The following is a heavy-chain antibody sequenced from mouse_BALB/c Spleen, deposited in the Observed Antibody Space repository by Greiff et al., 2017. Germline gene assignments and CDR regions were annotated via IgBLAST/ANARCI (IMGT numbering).Heavy chain of an antibody. Sequence: EVKLMESGPSLVKPSQTLSLTCSVTGDSITSGYWNWIRKFPGNKLEYMGYISYSGSTYYNPSLKSRISISRDTSKNQYYLQLNSVTTEDTATYYCARSGGYDYAMDYWGQGTSVTVSS. V-gene: IGHV3-8*02. J-gene: IGHJ4*01. CDR2: ISYSGST. D-gene: IGHD1-1*02. CDR3: ARSGGYDYAMDY. CDR1: GDSITSGY.